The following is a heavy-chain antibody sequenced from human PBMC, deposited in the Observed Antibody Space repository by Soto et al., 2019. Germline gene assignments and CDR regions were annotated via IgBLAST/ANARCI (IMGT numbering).Heavy chain of an antibody. Sequence: ASVKGSCKASGYTFTSYGISWLRQAPGQGLEWMGWISRYGGNTDYAHKFRGWVTMTTDTSTSTAYMELRRLRSDDTAVYYCARVFAGYSYGYAFDYWGQGTLVTVSS. CDR2: ISRYGGNT. J-gene: IGHJ4*02. CDR3: ARVFAGYSYGYAFDY. V-gene: IGHV1-18*01. CDR1: GYTFTSYG. D-gene: IGHD5-18*01.